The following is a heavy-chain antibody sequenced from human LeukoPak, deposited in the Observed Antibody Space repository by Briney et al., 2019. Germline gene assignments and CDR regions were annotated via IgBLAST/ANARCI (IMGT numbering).Heavy chain of an antibody. J-gene: IGHJ4*02. CDR1: GFTFSSYG. V-gene: IGHV3-30*02. Sequence: PGGSLRLSCAASGFTFSSYGMHWVRQAPGKGLEWVTHIASDGSNKDYADSVKGRFTITRDNAKSTVYLQMNSLRDEDTAIYYCARAENGYWYLGDFWGQGTLVNVSS. CDR3: ARAENGYWYLGDF. CDR2: IASDGSNK. D-gene: IGHD2-21*01.